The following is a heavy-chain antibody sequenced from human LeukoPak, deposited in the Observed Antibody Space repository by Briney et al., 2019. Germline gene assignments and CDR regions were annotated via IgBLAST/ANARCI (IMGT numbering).Heavy chain of an antibody. Sequence: PGGSLRLSCAVSGFTFSDYYMNWIRQSPGKGLEWVAYISSSGNTIYYADSVKGRFTVSRDNAKNSLYLQMNSLRAEETAVYYCAKAREDTYYYDSSGYYFATPLDYWGQGTLVTVSS. J-gene: IGHJ4*02. D-gene: IGHD3-22*01. CDR2: ISSSGNTI. CDR1: GFTFSDYY. CDR3: AKAREDTYYYDSSGYYFATPLDY. V-gene: IGHV3-11*01.